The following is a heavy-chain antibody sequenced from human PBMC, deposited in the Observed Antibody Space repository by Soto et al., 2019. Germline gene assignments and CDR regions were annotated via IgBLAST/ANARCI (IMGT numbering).Heavy chain of an antibody. J-gene: IGHJ4*02. CDR3: ARGGDYYCSSTSCYPQYYFDY. V-gene: IGHV4-39*01. Sequence: SETLSLTCTVSGGSISSSSYYWGWIRQPPGKGLEWIGSIYYSGSTYYNPSLKSRVTISVDTSKNQFSLKLSSVTAADTAVYYCARGGDYYCSSTSCYPQYYFDYWGQGTLVT. D-gene: IGHD2-2*01. CDR1: GGSISSSSYY. CDR2: IYYSGST.